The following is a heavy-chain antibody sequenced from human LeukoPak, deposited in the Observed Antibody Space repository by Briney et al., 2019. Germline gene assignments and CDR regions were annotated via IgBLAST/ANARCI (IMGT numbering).Heavy chain of an antibody. V-gene: IGHV3-21*01. CDR2: ITKTGHDT. Sequence: GGSLRLSCAASGFTFNGYIMNWVRQAPGKGLEWVSSITKTGHDTYYADSVRGRFTISRDNAKNSLYLQMNSLRAEDSAVYYCATEAPSMVRGWFDPWGQGTLVTVSS. D-gene: IGHD3-10*01. CDR1: GFTFNGYI. J-gene: IGHJ5*02. CDR3: ATEAPSMVRGWFDP.